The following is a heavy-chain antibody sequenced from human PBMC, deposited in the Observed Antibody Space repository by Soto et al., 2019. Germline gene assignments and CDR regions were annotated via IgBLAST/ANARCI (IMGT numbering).Heavy chain of an antibody. V-gene: IGHV5-51*01. CDR1: GYTFTNYW. CDR2: IYPGDSDT. Sequence: PVESLKISCKGSGYTFTNYWIVCFLQIPVKGLEWMGIIYPGDSDTRYSPSFQGQVTISADRSISTAYLQWSSLKASDTGMYYCARYPTLTDYFFHGMDVWGQGTTVTVSS. CDR3: ARYPTLTDYFFHGMDV. J-gene: IGHJ6*02. D-gene: IGHD4-17*01.